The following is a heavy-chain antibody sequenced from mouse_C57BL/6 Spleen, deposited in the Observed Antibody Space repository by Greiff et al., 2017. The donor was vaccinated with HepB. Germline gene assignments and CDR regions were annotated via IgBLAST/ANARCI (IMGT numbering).Heavy chain of an antibody. J-gene: IGHJ1*03. V-gene: IGHV1-52*01. D-gene: IGHD1-1*01. CDR2: IDPSDSET. Sequence: QVQLKQPGAELVRPGSSVKLSCKASGYTFTSYWMHWVKQRPIQGLEWIGNIDPSDSETHYNQKFKDKATLTVDKSSSTAYMQLSSLTSEDSAVYYCARGRYGSSHWYFDVWGTGTTVTVSS. CDR1: GYTFTSYW. CDR3: ARGRYGSSHWYFDV.